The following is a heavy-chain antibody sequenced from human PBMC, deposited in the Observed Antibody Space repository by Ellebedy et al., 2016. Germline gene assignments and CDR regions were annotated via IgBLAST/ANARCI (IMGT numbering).Heavy chain of an antibody. V-gene: IGHV1-69*13. CDR1: GGTFRNSG. J-gene: IGHJ4*02. D-gene: IGHD6-19*01. CDR2: IIPIFGTA. Sequence: SVKVSCXASGGTFRNSGVNWVRQAPGQGLEWMGGIIPIFGTANYAQKFQGRVTITADESTSTAYMELSSLRSEDTAVYYCARDASGWYERHLSYWGQGTLVTVSS. CDR3: ARDASGWYERHLSY.